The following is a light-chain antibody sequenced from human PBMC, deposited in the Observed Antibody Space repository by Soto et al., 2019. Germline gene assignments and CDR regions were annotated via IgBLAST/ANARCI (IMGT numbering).Light chain of an antibody. CDR2: DAS. CDR1: QTISFW. Sequence: DIQMTHSPSTLSSSVGDKVNLTCRASQTISFWLAWYQQKPGKDPKLLIYDASRLESGVPSRLSGCRSGTEFTLTISSQQPDDFATYYCQQYYSYYSFGQRTKLGSK. V-gene: IGKV1-5*01. J-gene: IGKJ2*03. CDR3: QQYYSYYS.